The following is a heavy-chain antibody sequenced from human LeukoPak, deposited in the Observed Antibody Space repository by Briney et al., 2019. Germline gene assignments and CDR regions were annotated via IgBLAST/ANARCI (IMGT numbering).Heavy chain of an antibody. CDR2: IYTSGST. J-gene: IGHJ4*02. CDR3: ARVMSSGWYYDY. V-gene: IGHV4-4*07. CDR1: GGSISSYY. Sequence: SETLSLTCTVSGGSISSYYWSWLRQPAGKGLEWIGRIYTSGSTNYNPSLKSRVTISVDKSKNQFSLKLSSVTAADTAVYYCARVMSSGWYYDYWGQGTLVTVSS. D-gene: IGHD6-19*01.